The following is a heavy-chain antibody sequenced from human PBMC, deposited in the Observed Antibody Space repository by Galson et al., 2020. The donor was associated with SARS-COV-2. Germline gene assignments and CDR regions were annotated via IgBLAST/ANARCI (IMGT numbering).Heavy chain of an antibody. Sequence: GESLKISCKGSGYSFTSYWIGWVRQMPGKGLEWMGIIYPGDSDTRYSPSFQGQVTISADKSISTAYLQWSSLKASDTDMYYCARREGIAAAGTFGWFDPWGQGTLVTVSS. J-gene: IGHJ5*02. CDR1: GYSFTSYW. CDR2: IYPGDSDT. V-gene: IGHV5-51*01. CDR3: ARREGIAAAGTFGWFDP. D-gene: IGHD6-13*01.